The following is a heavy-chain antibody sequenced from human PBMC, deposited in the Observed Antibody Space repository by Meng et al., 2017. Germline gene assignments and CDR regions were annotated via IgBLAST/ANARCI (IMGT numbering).Heavy chain of an antibody. V-gene: IGHV4-34*01. CDR3: ARGTRGYSYGNDY. J-gene: IGHJ4*02. Sequence: QWRRGLWRPSATRSPTGAVYGGSFSGYYWSWIRQPPGKGLEWIGEINHSGSTNYNPSLKRRVTISVDTSKNQFSLKLSSVTAADTAVYYCARGTRGYSYGNDYWGQGTLVTVVS. CDR1: GGSFSGYY. D-gene: IGHD5-18*01. CDR2: INHSGST.